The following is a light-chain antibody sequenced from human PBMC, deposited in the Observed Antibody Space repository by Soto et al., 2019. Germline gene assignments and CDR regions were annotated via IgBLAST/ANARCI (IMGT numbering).Light chain of an antibody. J-gene: IGKJ1*01. CDR2: DVS. CDR3: RQRGNWPWT. CDR1: QSVSTY. Sequence: EIVLTQSPATLSLSPGERATLSCRASQSVSTYLAWYQQKPGQAPRLLIYDVSKRATGIPARFSGSGYGTHFTLTIGSLEPEDFAVYYCRQRGNWPWTFGQGTKVEIK. V-gene: IGKV3-11*01.